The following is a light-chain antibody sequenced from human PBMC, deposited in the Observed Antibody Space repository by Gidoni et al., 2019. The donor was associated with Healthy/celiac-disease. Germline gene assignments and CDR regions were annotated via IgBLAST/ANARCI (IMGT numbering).Light chain of an antibody. J-gene: IGLJ3*02. CDR1: SSDVGSYNL. CDR3: CSYAGSSTWGV. V-gene: IGLV2-23*01. Sequence: QSALPQPASVPGSPVQSITISCTGTSSDVGSYNLVSWYQPHPGKAPKLMIYEGSKRPSGVSNRFSGSKSGNTASLTISGLQAEDEADYYCCSYAGSSTWGVVGGGTKLTVL. CDR2: EGS.